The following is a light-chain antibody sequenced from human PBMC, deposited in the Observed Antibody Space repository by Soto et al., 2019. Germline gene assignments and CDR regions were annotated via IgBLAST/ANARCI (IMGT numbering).Light chain of an antibody. CDR2: EVT. Sequence: QSVLTQPPSASGSPGQSVTISCTGTSSDVGAYNYVSWYQQHAGKAPKLVIYEVTKRPSGVPDRFSGSKSANTASLTVSGLQAEDEADYYCSSFASSNTWVCGGGTKVTVL. CDR1: SSDVGAYNY. CDR3: SSFASSNTWV. V-gene: IGLV2-8*01. J-gene: IGLJ3*02.